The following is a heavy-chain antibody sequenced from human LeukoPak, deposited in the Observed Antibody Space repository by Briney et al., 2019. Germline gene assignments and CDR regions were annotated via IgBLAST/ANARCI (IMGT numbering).Heavy chain of an antibody. D-gene: IGHD1-26*01. CDR1: GFTFSSYS. Sequence: PGGSPRLSCAASGFTFSSYSMNWVRQAPGKGLEWVSSISSSSSYIYYADSVKGRFTISRDNAKNSLYLQMNSLRAEDTAVYYCARLVGAAFDYWGQGTLVTVSS. CDR3: ARLVGAAFDY. J-gene: IGHJ4*02. CDR2: ISSSSSYI. V-gene: IGHV3-21*01.